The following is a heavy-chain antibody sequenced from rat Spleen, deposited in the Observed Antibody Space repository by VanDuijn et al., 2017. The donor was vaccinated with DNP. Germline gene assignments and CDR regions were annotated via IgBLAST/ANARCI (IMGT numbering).Heavy chain of an antibody. V-gene: IGHV2-43*01. J-gene: IGHJ3*01. CDR3: ARGSGGGFAY. D-gene: IGHD4-1*01. CDR1: GFSLTSYH. Sequence: QVQLKESGPGLVQPSQTLSLACTVSGFSLTSYHVHWVRQPSGKGLEWMGVIWTGGSTEYNSALKSRLSISRDTSKSQVLLKMNSLQTENTATYYCARGSGGGFAYWGQGTLVTVSS. CDR2: IWTGGST.